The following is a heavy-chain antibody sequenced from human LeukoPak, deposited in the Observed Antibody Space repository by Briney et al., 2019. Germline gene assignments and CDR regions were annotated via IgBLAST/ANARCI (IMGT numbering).Heavy chain of an antibody. V-gene: IGHV4-39*07. D-gene: IGHD3-22*01. CDR3: ARVDSGYQRNWFDP. CDR2: IYYSGST. Sequence: PSETLSLTCTVSGGSISSSSYYWGCIRQPPGKGLEWIGSIYYSGSTYYNPSLKSRVTISVDTSKNQFSLKLSSVTAADTAVYYCARVDSGYQRNWFDPWGQGTLVTVSS. CDR1: GGSISSSSYY. J-gene: IGHJ5*02.